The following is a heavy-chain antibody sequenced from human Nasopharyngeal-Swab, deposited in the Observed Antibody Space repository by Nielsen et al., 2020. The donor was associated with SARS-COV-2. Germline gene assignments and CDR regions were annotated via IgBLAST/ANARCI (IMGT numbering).Heavy chain of an antibody. CDR2: ISYRGTT. CDR3: ASLPYCSSDTCYPIDL. V-gene: IGHV4-59*08. J-gene: IGHJ5*02. Sequence: SDTLSLTCTVSGGSVSDYYSSWIRQPPGKGLEWLGYISYRGTTNYNPSLKSRVTISVDTSKNQCSLRLSSVTAADTATYYCASLPYCSSDTCYPIDLWGQGTLVTVSS. D-gene: IGHD2-2*01. CDR1: GGSVSDYY.